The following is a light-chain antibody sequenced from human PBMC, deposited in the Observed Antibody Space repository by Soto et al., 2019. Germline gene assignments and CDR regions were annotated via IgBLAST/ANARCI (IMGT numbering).Light chain of an antibody. V-gene: IGKV3-15*01. Sequence: EVVMTQSPATLSVSPGERATLSCRASQGVSRNLAWYQQKPGQAPRLLIYGASTRATAIPARFSGSGSGTEFTLLIISLQSEDLAVYYCQQYDNWPPYTFGQGTKLEIK. CDR1: QGVSRN. CDR2: GAS. CDR3: QQYDNWPPYT. J-gene: IGKJ2*01.